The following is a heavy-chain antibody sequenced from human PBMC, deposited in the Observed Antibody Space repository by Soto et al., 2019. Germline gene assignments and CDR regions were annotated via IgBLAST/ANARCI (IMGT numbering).Heavy chain of an antibody. Sequence: GSLRVSFSACGFTFSNAWMSGVRQAPGNGLEWVGRIKSKTDGGTTDYAAPVKGRFTISRDDSKNTLYLQMNSMKTEDTAVYYCTTGYSYGDYYYYGMDVWGQGTTVT. CDR1: GFTFSNAW. J-gene: IGHJ6*02. CDR3: TTGYSYGDYYYYGMDV. D-gene: IGHD5-18*01. CDR2: IKSKTDGGTT. V-gene: IGHV3-15*01.